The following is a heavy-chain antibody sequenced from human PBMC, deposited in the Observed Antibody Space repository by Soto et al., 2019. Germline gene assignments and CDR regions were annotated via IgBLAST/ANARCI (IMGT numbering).Heavy chain of an antibody. J-gene: IGHJ6*02. V-gene: IGHV3-48*02. CDR3: ARCSRNSCYSYGVDV. D-gene: IGHD2-15*01. Sequence: GSLRLSCAASGFTFSNCGMNWVRQPPGKGLEWVSYISDSGATKHYADSVKGRFTISRDNGKDSLYLQMNSLRDEDTAVYFCARCSRNSCYSYGVDVWGQGATVTVSS. CDR1: GFTFSNCG. CDR2: ISDSGATK.